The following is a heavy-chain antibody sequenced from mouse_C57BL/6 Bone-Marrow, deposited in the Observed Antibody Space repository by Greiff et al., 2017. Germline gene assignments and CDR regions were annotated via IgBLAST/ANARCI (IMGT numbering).Heavy chain of an antibody. Sequence: EVQLVESGGDLVKPGGSLKLSCAASGFTFSSYGMSWVRQTPDKRLEWVATISSGGSYTYYPDSVKGRFTISRDNAKNTRYLQMSSLKSEDTAMYYCARRGVWWGFAYWGQGTLVTVSA. J-gene: IGHJ3*01. V-gene: IGHV5-6*01. CDR1: GFTFSSYG. CDR2: ISSGGSYT. D-gene: IGHD1-1*02. CDR3: ARRGVWWGFAY.